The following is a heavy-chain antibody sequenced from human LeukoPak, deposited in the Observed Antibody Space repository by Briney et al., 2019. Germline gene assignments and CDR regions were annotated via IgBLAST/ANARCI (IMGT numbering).Heavy chain of an antibody. CDR3: ARVERDILTGYYIDYYYYYMDV. CDR2: ISSSGSTI. J-gene: IGHJ6*03. V-gene: IGHV3-48*03. D-gene: IGHD3-9*01. Sequence: GGSLRLSCAASGFTFSSYEMNWVRQAPGKGLEWVSYISSSGSTIYYADSVKGRFTISRDNAKNSLYLQMNSLRAEDTAVYYCARVERDILTGYYIDYYYYYMDVWGKGTTVTISS. CDR1: GFTFSSYE.